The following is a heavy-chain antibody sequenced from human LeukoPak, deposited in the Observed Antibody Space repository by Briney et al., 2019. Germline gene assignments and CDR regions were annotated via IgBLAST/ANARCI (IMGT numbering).Heavy chain of an antibody. CDR2: ISTSGSTT. Sequence: PGGSLRLSCEASGFTLSSYEMNWVRQAPGKGLEWLSYISTSGSTTYYADSVKGRFTISRDNAKNSLYLQMNSLRAEDTAVYYCAELGITMIGGVWGKGTTVTISS. J-gene: IGHJ6*04. D-gene: IGHD3-10*02. CDR3: AELGITMIGGV. V-gene: IGHV3-48*03. CDR1: GFTLSSYE.